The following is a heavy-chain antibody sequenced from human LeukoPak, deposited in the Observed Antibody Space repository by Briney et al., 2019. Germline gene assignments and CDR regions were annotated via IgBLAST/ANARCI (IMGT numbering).Heavy chain of an antibody. CDR2: MNPNSGNT. V-gene: IGHV1-8*01. CDR1: GYTFTSYD. Sequence: ASVKVSCKASGYTFTSYDINWVRQATGQGLEWKGWMNPNSGNTGYAQKFQGRVTMTRNTSISTAYMELSSLRSEDTAVYYCARVENYYGQDSLDPWGQGTLVTVSS. D-gene: IGHD3-10*01. CDR3: ARVENYYGQDSLDP. J-gene: IGHJ5*02.